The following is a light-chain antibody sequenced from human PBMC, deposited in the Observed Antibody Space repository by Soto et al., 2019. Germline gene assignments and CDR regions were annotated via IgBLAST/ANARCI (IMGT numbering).Light chain of an antibody. V-gene: IGLV2-14*01. Sequence: QSALTQPASVSGSPGQSITISCTGTSSDVGGYNYVSWYQQHPGKAPKLMIYHVSNRPSGVSNRFSGSKSGNTASLTISGLQAEDETDYYCSSLTSSSTYVFGTGTKVTVL. CDR3: SSLTSSSTYV. CDR2: HVS. J-gene: IGLJ1*01. CDR1: SSDVGGYNY.